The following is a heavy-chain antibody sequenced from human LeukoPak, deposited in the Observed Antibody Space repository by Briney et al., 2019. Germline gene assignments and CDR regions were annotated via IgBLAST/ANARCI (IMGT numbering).Heavy chain of an antibody. D-gene: IGHD2-21*01. CDR2: VNPNSGNT. V-gene: IGHV1-8*01. CDR1: AYTFTSYD. J-gene: IGHJ3*02. CDR3: ARVREVWWNPHDAFDI. Sequence: ASVKVSCKASAYTFTSYDINWVRQATGQGLEWMGWVNPNSGNTGYAQKFQGRVTMTRNTSISTAYMELSSLTSEDTAVYYCARVREVWWNPHDAFDIWGQGTRATVSS.